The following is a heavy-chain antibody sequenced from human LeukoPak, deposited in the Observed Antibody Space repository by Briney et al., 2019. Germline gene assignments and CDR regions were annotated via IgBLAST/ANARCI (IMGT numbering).Heavy chain of an antibody. J-gene: IGHJ2*01. CDR2: SGST. Sequence: SGSTYYNPGLKSRVTISEDTSKNQFSLKLSSVTAADTAVYYCARDRYCGGDCYYWHFDLWGRGTLVTVSS. D-gene: IGHD2-21*02. V-gene: IGHV4-39*07. CDR3: ARDRYCGGDCYYWHFDL.